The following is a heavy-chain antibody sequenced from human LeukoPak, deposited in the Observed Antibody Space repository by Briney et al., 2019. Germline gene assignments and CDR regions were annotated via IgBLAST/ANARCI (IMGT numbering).Heavy chain of an antibody. CDR1: GGSISSGGYS. CDR3: ARDRVEWFYQGFDP. Sequence: SETLSLTCAVSGGSISSGGYSWSWIRQPPGKGLEWIGYIYHSGSTYYNPSLKSRVTISVDTSKNQFSLKLSSVTAADTAVYYCARDRVEWFYQGFDPWGQGTLVTVSS. V-gene: IGHV4-30-2*01. D-gene: IGHD3-3*01. J-gene: IGHJ5*02. CDR2: IYHSGST.